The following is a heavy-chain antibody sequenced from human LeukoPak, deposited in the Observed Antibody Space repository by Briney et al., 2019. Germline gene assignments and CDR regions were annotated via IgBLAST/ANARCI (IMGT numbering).Heavy chain of an antibody. CDR1: GYNFNSYW. CDR3: AKHNHGLTD. Sequence: GESLKISCKDSGYNFNSYWIAWMRQMPGKALEWVGIIYFGDSDTRYSPSFQGQVTISVDKSIRTTYLQWSSLKASDTAMYYCAKHNHGLTDWGQGTLVTVSS. D-gene: IGHD1-1*01. CDR2: IYFGDSDT. J-gene: IGHJ1*01. V-gene: IGHV5-51*01.